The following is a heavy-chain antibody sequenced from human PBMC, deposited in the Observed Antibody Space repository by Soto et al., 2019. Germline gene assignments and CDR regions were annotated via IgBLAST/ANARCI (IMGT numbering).Heavy chain of an antibody. Sequence: GGSLRLSCAASGFTFSSYSMNWVRQAPGKGLEWVSSISSSSSYIYYADSVKGRFTISRDNAKNSLYLQMNSRRGEDTAVYYCARDSHYDYIWGSYRPDWFDPWGQGPLVSVS. CDR3: ARDSHYDYIWGSYRPDWFDP. V-gene: IGHV3-21*01. CDR2: ISSSSSYI. D-gene: IGHD3-16*02. CDR1: GFTFSSYS. J-gene: IGHJ5*02.